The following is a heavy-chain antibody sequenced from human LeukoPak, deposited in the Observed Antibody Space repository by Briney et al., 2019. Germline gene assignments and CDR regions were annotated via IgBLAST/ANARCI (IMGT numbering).Heavy chain of an antibody. CDR2: IFSSSTSI. J-gene: IGHJ3*02. V-gene: IGHV3-48*01. Sequence: GGSLRLSCAASVFTARGYSMNCVREALGGGLEWVSYIFSSSTSIYYADSLRGRFTISRDNAKNSLYLQMSSLRAEDTAVYYCARDWNNWNSTTRDAAFDIWGQGTMVIVSS. D-gene: IGHD1-1*01. CDR3: ARDWNNWNSTTRDAAFDI. CDR1: VFTARGYS.